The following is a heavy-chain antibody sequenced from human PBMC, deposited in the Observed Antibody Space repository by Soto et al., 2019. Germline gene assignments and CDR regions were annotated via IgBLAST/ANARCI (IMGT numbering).Heavy chain of an antibody. J-gene: IGHJ6*02. CDR1: GYSFTSSW. V-gene: IGHV5-10-1*01. Sequence: PGESLKISCKGSGYSFTSSWISWLRQMPGKGLEWMGRIDPSDSYTNYSPSFQGHVTISADRSISTAYLQWSGLKASDTAMYYCARLEVYYHMDVWGQGTTVTVSS. CDR3: ARLEVYYHMDV. CDR2: IDPSDSYT.